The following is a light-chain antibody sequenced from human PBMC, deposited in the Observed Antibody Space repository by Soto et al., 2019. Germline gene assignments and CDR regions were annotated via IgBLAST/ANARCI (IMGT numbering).Light chain of an antibody. CDR2: DVS. CDR3: SSYTSSSTPWV. CDR1: SSDVGGYNY. V-gene: IGLV2-14*03. J-gene: IGLJ3*02. Sequence: QSVLTQPASVSGSPGQSIPSSCTGTSSDVGGYNYVSWYLHHPGKAPKLMIYDVSNRPSGVSNRFSGSKSGNRASLTISGLQAEDEADYYCSSYTSSSTPWVFGGGTTLTVL.